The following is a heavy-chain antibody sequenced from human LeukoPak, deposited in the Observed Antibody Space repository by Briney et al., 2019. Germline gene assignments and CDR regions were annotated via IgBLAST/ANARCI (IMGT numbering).Heavy chain of an antibody. V-gene: IGHV1-18*01. CDR2: ISAYNGNT. CDR3: ARDLSGSGISDD. CDR1: GYTFTSYG. Sequence: GASVKVSCKASGYTFTSYGISWVRQAPGQGLEWMGWISAYNGNTNYAQKLQGRVTMTTHTSTSTAYMELRSLRSADTAVYYCARDLSGSGISDDGSQGTLVTVYS. D-gene: IGHD3-10*01. J-gene: IGHJ4*02.